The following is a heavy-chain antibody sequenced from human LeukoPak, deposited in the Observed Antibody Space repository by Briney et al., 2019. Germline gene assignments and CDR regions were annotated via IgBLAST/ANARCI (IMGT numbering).Heavy chain of an antibody. J-gene: IGHJ4*02. CDR2: INSDGSST. V-gene: IGHV3-74*01. D-gene: IGHD6-13*01. Sequence: GGSLRLSCAASGFTFSSYWMHWVRKAPGKGLVWVSRINSDGSSTSYADSVKGRFTISRDNAKNTLYLQMNSLRAEDTAVYYCARDRRSSSCFDYWGQGTLVTVSS. CDR1: GFTFSSYW. CDR3: ARDRRSSSCFDY.